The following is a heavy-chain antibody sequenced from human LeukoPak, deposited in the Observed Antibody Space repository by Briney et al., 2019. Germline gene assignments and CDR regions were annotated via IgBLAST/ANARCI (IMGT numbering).Heavy chain of an antibody. CDR2: IYYSGST. CDR1: GGSISSYY. D-gene: IGHD3-10*01. Sequence: SETLSLTCTVSGGSISSYYWSWIRQPPGKGLEWIGYIYYSGSTNYNPSLKSRVTISVDTSKNQFSLKLSSVTAADTAVYYCARGLNEYGSGKYYFDYWGQGTLVTVSS. V-gene: IGHV4-59*12. J-gene: IGHJ4*02. CDR3: ARGLNEYGSGKYYFDY.